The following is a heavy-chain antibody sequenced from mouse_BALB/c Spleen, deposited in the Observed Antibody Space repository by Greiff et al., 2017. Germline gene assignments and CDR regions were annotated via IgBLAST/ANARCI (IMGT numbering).Heavy chain of an antibody. CDR2: IDPANGNT. Sequence: VQLQQSGAELVKPGASVKLSCTASGFYIKDTYMHWVKQRPEQGLEWIGRIDPANGNTKYDPKFQGKATITADTSSNTAYLQLSSLTSEDTAVYYFALITSVHWYFDVWGAGTTVTVSS. D-gene: IGHD1-2*01. CDR1: GFYIKDTY. J-gene: IGHJ1*01. V-gene: IGHV14-3*02. CDR3: ALITSVHWYFDV.